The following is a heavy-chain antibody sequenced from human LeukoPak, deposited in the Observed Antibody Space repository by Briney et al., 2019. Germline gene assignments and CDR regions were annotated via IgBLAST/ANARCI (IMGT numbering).Heavy chain of an antibody. CDR2: IRYDGSNK. D-gene: IGHD2-2*01. J-gene: IGHJ4*02. V-gene: IGHV3-30*02. CDR3: AKDARVYCSSTSCHRFDY. Sequence: PGGSLRLSCAASGFTFSSYWMHWVRQAPGKGLEWVAFIRYDGSNKYYADSVKGRFTISRDNSKNTLYLQMNSLRAEDTAVYYCAKDARVYCSSTSCHRFDYWGQGTLVTVSS. CDR1: GFTFSSYW.